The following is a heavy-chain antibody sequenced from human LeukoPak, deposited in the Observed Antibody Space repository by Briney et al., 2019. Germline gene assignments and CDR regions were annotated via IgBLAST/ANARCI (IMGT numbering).Heavy chain of an antibody. D-gene: IGHD1-26*01. V-gene: IGHV3-20*01. CDR2: INWKGGRT. CDR1: GHIFDEYG. CDR3: TRGVGRATYGVSGY. J-gene: IGHJ4*02. Sequence: GGSRRLSCAASGHIFDEYGMSWVRQVPGKGLERVSGINWKGGRTGYGVSVKGRFTISRDNAKNSLYLQMTSLRAEDRALYHCTRGVGRATYGVSGYWGQGTLVTVSS.